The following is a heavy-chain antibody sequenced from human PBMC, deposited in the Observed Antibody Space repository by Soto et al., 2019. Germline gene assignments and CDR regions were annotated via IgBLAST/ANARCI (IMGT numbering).Heavy chain of an antibody. V-gene: IGHV3-74*01. CDR3: ARGRPYGMDV. CDR2: IDSDGSST. CDR1: GFTFGSYW. J-gene: IGHJ6*02. Sequence: EVQLVESGGGLVQPGGSLRVSCAASGFTFGSYWMNWVRQAPGKGLVWVSRIDSDGSSTTYADSVKGRFTTSRDNAKNTLYLQRSSLSVEDTAVYYCARGRPYGMDVWGQGTTVTVSS.